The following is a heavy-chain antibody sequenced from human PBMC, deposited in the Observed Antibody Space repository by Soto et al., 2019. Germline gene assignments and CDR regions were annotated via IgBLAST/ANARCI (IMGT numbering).Heavy chain of an antibody. Sequence: EVQLVESGGGLIQPGGSLRLSCAASGFTVSSNYMSWVRQAPGKGLEWVSVIYSGGSTYYADSVKGRFTISRDNSKNKLYLQMNSLRAEDTAVYYCAREAPPWRDDYGGMDVWGQGTTVTVSS. D-gene: IGHD4-17*01. CDR2: IYSGGST. V-gene: IGHV3-53*01. J-gene: IGHJ6*02. CDR3: AREAPPWRDDYGGMDV. CDR1: GFTVSSNY.